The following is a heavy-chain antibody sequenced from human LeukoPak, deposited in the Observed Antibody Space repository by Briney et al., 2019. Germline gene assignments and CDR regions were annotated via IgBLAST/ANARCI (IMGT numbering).Heavy chain of an antibody. CDR1: GFTFSNYW. CDR3: ARAEWSRKEFDY. J-gene: IGHJ4*02. Sequence: PGGSLRLSCAASGFTFSNYWMSWVRQAPGKGLEWVANIKKDGSEKYYVDSVKGRFTISRDNAKNSLFLQMNSLRAEDTAVYYCARAEWSRKEFDYWGQGTLVTVSS. V-gene: IGHV3-7*01. CDR2: IKKDGSEK. D-gene: IGHD1-14*01.